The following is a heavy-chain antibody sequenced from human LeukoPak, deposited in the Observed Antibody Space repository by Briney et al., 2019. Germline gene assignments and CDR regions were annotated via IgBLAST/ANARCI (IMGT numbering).Heavy chain of an antibody. D-gene: IGHD3-22*01. CDR1: GFTFSSYA. CDR2: ISGSGGST. Sequence: PGGSLRLSCAASGFTFSSYAMSWVRQAPGKGLEWVSAISGSGGSTYYADPVKGRFTISRDNSKNTLYLQMHSLRAEDTAVYYCAFNSSGYKYCFDYWGRGTLVTVSS. J-gene: IGHJ4*02. CDR3: AFNSSGYKYCFDY. V-gene: IGHV3-23*01.